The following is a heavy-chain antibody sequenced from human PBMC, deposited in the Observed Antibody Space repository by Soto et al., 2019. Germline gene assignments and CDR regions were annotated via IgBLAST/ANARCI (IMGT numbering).Heavy chain of an antibody. Sequence: SETLSLTCAVYGGSFSGYYWSWIRQPPGKGLEWIGEINHSGSTNYNPSLKSRVTISVDTSKNQFSLKLSSVTAADTAVYYCANTIFGVPYGMDVWGQGTTVTVSS. CDR3: ANTIFGVPYGMDV. CDR1: GGSFSGYY. J-gene: IGHJ6*02. CDR2: INHSGST. V-gene: IGHV4-34*01. D-gene: IGHD3-3*01.